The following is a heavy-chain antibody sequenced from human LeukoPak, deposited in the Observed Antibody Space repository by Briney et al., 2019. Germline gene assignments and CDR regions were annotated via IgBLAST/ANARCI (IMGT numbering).Heavy chain of an antibody. J-gene: IGHJ5*02. V-gene: IGHV3-48*01. CDR2: ITRGSSTR. CDR3: ARDATVASSPNWFDP. CDR1: GFRFSSYS. D-gene: IGHD6-19*01. Sequence: GGSLRLSCAASGFRFSSYSMHWLRQAPGKGLDWVSSITRGSSTRYYADSVKGRFTISRDDGKTSLYLHMNSLRVDDTAVYFCARDATVASSPNWFDPWGQGTLVTVSS.